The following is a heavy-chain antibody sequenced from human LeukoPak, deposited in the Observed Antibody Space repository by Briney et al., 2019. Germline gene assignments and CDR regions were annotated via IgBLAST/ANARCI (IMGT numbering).Heavy chain of an antibody. D-gene: IGHD3-22*01. Sequence: PSALLTLSCTFAGGFISGYYGSWLRQPRGKGLEWTGYFYYSGSTNYNPSLQSRVTISVDKSTNPSYLKRSTLNASDTAVYYCARGNYYASSGYYYGGTDFDYWGQRTLVSVSS. V-gene: IGHV4-59*12. J-gene: IGHJ4*02. CDR3: ARGNYYASSGYYYGGTDFDY. CDR2: FYYSGST. CDR1: GGFISGYY.